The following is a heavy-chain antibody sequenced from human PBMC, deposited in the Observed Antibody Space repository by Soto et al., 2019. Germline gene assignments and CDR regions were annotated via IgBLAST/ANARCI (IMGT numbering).Heavy chain of an antibody. V-gene: IGHV3-74*01. CDR1: GFAFGNYW. Sequence: PGGSLRLSCGASGFAFGNYWMHWVRQAPGKGPVWVSRINGDGSSTDYADSVKGRFTISRDNAKNTLYLQMNSLRAEDTAVYYCARDQGTGDWFDAWGQGTLVTVSS. D-gene: IGHD1-1*01. CDR2: INGDGSST. J-gene: IGHJ5*02. CDR3: ARDQGTGDWFDA.